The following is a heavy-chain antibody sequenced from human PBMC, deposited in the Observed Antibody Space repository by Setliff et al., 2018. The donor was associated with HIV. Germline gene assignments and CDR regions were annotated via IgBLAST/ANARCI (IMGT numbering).Heavy chain of an antibody. D-gene: IGHD3-3*01. J-gene: IGHJ4*02. CDR3: AKTSTRFWSGYSRPPFDY. CDR2: ISPGDSVT. Sequence: GESLKISCKASGYNFGNSWIVWVRQVPGKGLEWIGIISPGDSVTKYSQSFQGQVTISADESTNTAYLRWSSLTSSDTAIYYCAKTSTRFWSGYSRPPFDYWGQGALVTVSS. V-gene: IGHV5-51*01. CDR1: GYNFGNSW.